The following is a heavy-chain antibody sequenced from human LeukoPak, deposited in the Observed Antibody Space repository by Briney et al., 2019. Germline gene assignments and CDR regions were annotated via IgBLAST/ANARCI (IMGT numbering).Heavy chain of an antibody. CDR1: GGSISSGSYY. D-gene: IGHD6-19*01. J-gene: IGHJ3*02. Sequence: SQTLSLTCTVSGGSISSGSYYWSWIRQPAGKGLEWIGRIYTSGSTNYSPSLKSRVTISVDTSKNQFSLKLSSVTAADTAVYYCARDKGWDAFDIWGQGTMVTVSS. CDR2: IYTSGST. CDR3: ARDKGWDAFDI. V-gene: IGHV4-61*02.